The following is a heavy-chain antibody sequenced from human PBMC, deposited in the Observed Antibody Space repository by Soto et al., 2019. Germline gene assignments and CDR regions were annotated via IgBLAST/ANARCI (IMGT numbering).Heavy chain of an antibody. CDR1: GFTFDDYA. Sequence: GGSLRLSCAASGFTFDDYAMHWVRQAPGKGLEWVSLISWDGGSTYYADSVKGRFTISRDNSKNSLYLQMNSLRAEDTALYYCAKSHLGYCSGGSCDFYYFDYWGQGTLVTVSS. CDR2: ISWDGGST. CDR3: AKSHLGYCSGGSCDFYYFDY. D-gene: IGHD2-15*01. J-gene: IGHJ4*02. V-gene: IGHV3-43D*04.